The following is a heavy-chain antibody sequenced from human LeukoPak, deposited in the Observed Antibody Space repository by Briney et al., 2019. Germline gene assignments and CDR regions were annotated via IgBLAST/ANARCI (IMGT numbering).Heavy chain of an antibody. D-gene: IGHD1-26*01. CDR1: GGTFSSYA. Sequence: ASVKVSCKASGGTFSSYAISWVRQAPGQGLEWMGGIIPIFGTANYAQKFRGRVTITTDESTSTAYMELRSLGSEDTAVYYCASSIVGARKFDYWGQGTLVTVSS. CDR2: IIPIFGTA. J-gene: IGHJ4*02. V-gene: IGHV1-69*05. CDR3: ASSIVGARKFDY.